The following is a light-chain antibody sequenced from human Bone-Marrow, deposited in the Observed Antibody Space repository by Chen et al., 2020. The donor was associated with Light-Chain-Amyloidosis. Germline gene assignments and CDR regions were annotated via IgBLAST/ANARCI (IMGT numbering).Light chain of an antibody. J-gene: IGLJ3*02. CDR3: QVWDRGSDRPV. CDR2: DDS. CDR1: NIGSTS. V-gene: IGLV3-21*02. Sequence: SFLLTQPASVSVAAVPTATIACGGNNIGSTSVHWYQQTPGQAPLLVVYDDSDRPAGIPERLSGSNSGNTATLTISRVEAGDEADYYCQVWDRGSDRPVFGGGTKLTVL.